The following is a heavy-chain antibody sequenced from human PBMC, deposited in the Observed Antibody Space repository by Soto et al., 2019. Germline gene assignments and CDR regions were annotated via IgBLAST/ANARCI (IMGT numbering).Heavy chain of an antibody. CDR2: IKSKTDGGTT. CDR3: ATSITFGEYGMDV. CDR1: GFTFSNAW. Sequence: GGSLRLSCAASGFTFSNAWMSWVRQAPGKGLEWGGRIKSKTDGGTTDYAAPVKGRFTISRDDSKNTLYLQMNSLNTEDTAVYYCATSITFGEYGMDVWGQGTTVTVSS. D-gene: IGHD3-16*01. V-gene: IGHV3-15*01. J-gene: IGHJ6*02.